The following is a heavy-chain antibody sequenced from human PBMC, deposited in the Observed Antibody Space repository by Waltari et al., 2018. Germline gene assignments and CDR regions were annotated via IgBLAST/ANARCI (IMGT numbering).Heavy chain of an antibody. CDR2: IYYTGST. J-gene: IGHJ6*02. Sequence: QVQLQESGPGLVKPSETLSLTCPVSGGSLLSYYWSWVRPPPGKGLEWIGYIYYTGSTNYDPSLESRVTLSLDVSKNQFSLKLRSVTAADTALYYCIGTTRDVDVWGQGTTVTVSS. CDR1: GGSLLSYY. CDR3: IGTTRDVDV. V-gene: IGHV4-59*01. D-gene: IGHD2-2*01.